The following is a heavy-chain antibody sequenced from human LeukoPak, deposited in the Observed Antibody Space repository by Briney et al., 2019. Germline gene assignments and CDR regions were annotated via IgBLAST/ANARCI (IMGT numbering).Heavy chain of an antibody. J-gene: IGHJ6*02. CDR2: IYYSGST. Sequence: SETLSLTCTVSGGSISSYYWSWIRQPPGKGLEWIGYIYYSGSTNYNPSLKSRVTISVDTPKNQFSLKLSSVTAADTAVYYCARHMLTYYYDSSGYYALYYYGMDVWGQGTTVTVSS. CDR3: ARHMLTYYYDSSGYYALYYYGMDV. D-gene: IGHD3-22*01. V-gene: IGHV4-59*08. CDR1: GGSISSYY.